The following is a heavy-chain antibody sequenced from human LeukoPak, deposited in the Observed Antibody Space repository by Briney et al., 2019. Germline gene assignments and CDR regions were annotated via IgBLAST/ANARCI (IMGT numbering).Heavy chain of an antibody. D-gene: IGHD1-26*01. CDR3: ARDDVGASHP. J-gene: IGHJ5*02. Sequence: GRSLRLSCAASGFTFSSYGMHWVRQAPGKGLEWVAVIWYDGSNKYYADSVKGRFTISRDNSKNTLCLQMNSLRAEDTAVYYCARDDVGASHPWGQGTLVTVSS. CDR1: GFTFSSYG. V-gene: IGHV3-33*01. CDR2: IWYDGSNK.